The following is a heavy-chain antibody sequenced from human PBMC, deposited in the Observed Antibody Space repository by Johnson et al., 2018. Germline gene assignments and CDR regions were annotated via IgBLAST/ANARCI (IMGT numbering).Heavy chain of an antibody. V-gene: IGHV3-74*01. Sequence: VQLQESGGGLVQXGGSLRLXCAASGFTFSSYWMHWVRQAPGKGLVWVSRINSDGSSTSYADSVKGRFTISRDNAKNTLYLQMNSLRVEDTSLYYCAGMPFRRAAFDIWGQGTKVTVSS. CDR1: GFTFSSYW. CDR3: AGMPFRRAAFDI. D-gene: IGHD2-2*01. CDR2: INSDGSST. J-gene: IGHJ3*02.